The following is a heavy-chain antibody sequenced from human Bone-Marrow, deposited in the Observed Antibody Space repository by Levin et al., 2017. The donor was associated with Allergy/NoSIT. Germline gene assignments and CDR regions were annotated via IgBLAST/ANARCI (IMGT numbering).Heavy chain of an antibody. CDR3: ARDSAEDAFDI. D-gene: IGHD3-10*01. J-gene: IGHJ3*02. CDR2: ISGYNGNT. Sequence: GASVKVSCKASGYTFTNYGITWVRQAPGQGLEWMGGISGYNGNTNYAQKVQGRVTMITDTSTSTGYMELRSLRSDDTAVYYCARDSAEDAFDIWGQGTMVTVSS. V-gene: IGHV1-18*01. CDR1: GYTFTNYG.